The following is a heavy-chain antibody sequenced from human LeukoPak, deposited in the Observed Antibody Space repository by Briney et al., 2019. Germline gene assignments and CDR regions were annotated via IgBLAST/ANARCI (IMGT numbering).Heavy chain of an antibody. CDR1: GFTFSSYA. V-gene: IGHV3-30-3*01. CDR2: ISYDGSNK. J-gene: IGHJ1*01. CDR3: AKGDYDDSSGYRPIQH. D-gene: IGHD3-22*01. Sequence: GGSLRLSCAASGFTFSSYAMHWVRQAPGKGLEWVAVISYDGSNKYYADSVKGRFTISRDNSKNTLYLQMNSLRAEDTAVYYCAKGDYDDSSGYRPIQHWGQGTLVTVSS.